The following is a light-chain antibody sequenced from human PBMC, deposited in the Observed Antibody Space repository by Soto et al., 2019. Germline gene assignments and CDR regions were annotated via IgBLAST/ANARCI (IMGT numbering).Light chain of an antibody. Sequence: QSALTQPASVSGSPGQSTTISCTGTSSDVGGYNYVSWYQQHPGKAPKVMIFEVSNRPSGVSNRFSGSKSGNTASLTISGLQAEDEADYYCSSYAGSRVYVFGSGTKLTVL. J-gene: IGLJ1*01. CDR3: SSYAGSRVYV. V-gene: IGLV2-14*01. CDR2: EVS. CDR1: SSDVGGYNY.